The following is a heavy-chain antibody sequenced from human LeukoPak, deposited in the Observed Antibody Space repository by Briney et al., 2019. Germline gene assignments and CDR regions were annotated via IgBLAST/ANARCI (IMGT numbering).Heavy chain of an antibody. CDR1: GFTYLNAW. D-gene: IGHD3-22*01. CDR3: TTPDYDSSGYYYGYFDY. J-gene: IGHJ4*02. CDR2: SKSKTDGGTT. V-gene: IGHV3-15*01. Sequence: GGSVRLSCAASGFTYLNAWMSWVRQAAAKGLDWVGRSKSKTDGGTTDYAAHVKGRFTISRDDSKNTLYLQMNSLKTEDTAVYYCTTPDYDSSGYYYGYFDYWGQGTLVTVSS.